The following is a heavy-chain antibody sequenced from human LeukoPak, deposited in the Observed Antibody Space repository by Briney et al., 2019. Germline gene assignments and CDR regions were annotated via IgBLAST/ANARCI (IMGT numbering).Heavy chain of an antibody. V-gene: IGHV4-39*07. J-gene: IGHJ4*02. D-gene: IGHD6-13*01. CDR3: ARDRKYSSRWSRMGFDY. Sequence: PSETLSLTCTVSGGSISSSRYYWGWIRQPPGKGLEWIGSIYYSGSTYYNPSLKSRVTISVDTSKNQFSLKLSSVTAADTAVYYCARDRKYSSRWSRMGFDYWGQGTLVTVSS. CDR1: GGSISSSRYY. CDR2: IYYSGST.